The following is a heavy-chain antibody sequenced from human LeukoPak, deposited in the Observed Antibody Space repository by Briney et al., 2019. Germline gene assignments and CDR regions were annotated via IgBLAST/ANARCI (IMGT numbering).Heavy chain of an antibody. CDR3: AKRSAVGADDY. CDR1: GFTFSDYA. CDR2: VSAGGGST. J-gene: IGHJ4*02. D-gene: IGHD1-26*01. Sequence: GGSLRLSCAASGFTFSDYAMSWARQAPGKGLAWVSSVSAGGGSTYYADSAKGRFTISRDNSKNTLFLQMDSLRDDDAAIYYCAKRSAVGADDYWGQGTLVTVSS. V-gene: IGHV3-23*01.